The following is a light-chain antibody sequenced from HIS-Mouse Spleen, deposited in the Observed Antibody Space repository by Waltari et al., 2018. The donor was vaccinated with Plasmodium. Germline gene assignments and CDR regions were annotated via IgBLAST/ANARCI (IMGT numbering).Light chain of an antibody. V-gene: IGLV3-25*03. CDR3: QSADSSGTPNWV. CDR2: KDR. J-gene: IGLJ3*02. Sequence: SYELTPPPSVSVSPGQTARITCSGDALPKQSAYWYQQKPGQAPVLVIYKDRERPSGIPERFSGSSSGTTVTLTISGVQAEDEADYYCQSADSSGTPNWVFGGGTKLTVL. CDR1: ALPKQS.